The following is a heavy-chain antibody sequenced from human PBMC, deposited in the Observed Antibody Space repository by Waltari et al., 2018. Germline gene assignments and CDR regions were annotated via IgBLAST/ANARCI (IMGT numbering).Heavy chain of an antibody. D-gene: IGHD6-13*01. CDR3: ARGEAAAGTFSFDY. CDR2: IYHSGGT. CDR1: GGSISSSNW. J-gene: IGHJ4*02. V-gene: IGHV4-4*02. Sequence: QVQLQESGPGLVKPSGTLSLTCAVSGGSISSSNWWSWVRQPPGKGLEWIGEIYHSGGTTYSPSLRSRVTISVAKSKNQFSLKLSSVTAADTAVYYCARGEAAAGTFSFDYWGQGTLVTVSS.